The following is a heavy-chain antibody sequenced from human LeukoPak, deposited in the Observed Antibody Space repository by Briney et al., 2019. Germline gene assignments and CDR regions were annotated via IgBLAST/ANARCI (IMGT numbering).Heavy chain of an antibody. D-gene: IGHD3-22*01. CDR3: ARDGSMMVVVPFDY. J-gene: IGHJ4*02. CDR2: IKQDGSEK. V-gene: IGHV3-7*03. Sequence: GGSLRLSCAASGFTFSSYWMSWVRQAPGKGLEWVANIKQDGSEKYYVDSVKGRFTISRDNAKSSLYLQMNSLRAEDTAVYYCARDGSMMVVVPFDYWGQGTLVTVSS. CDR1: GFTFSSYW.